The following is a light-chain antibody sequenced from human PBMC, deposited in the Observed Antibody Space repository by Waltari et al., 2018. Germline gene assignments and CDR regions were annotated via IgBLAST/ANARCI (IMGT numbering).Light chain of an antibody. CDR3: QTWDTSNEAI. J-gene: IGLJ1*01. CDR1: RLGEKF. V-gene: IGLV3-1*01. Sequence: SYELTQPPSVSVSPGQTARISCSGARLGEKFDTWYQQKPGHSPVLVIYQDTKRPPGIPERFSGSNSGNTATLTISGTQALDEADYYCQTWDTSNEAIFGPGTKVTVL. CDR2: QDT.